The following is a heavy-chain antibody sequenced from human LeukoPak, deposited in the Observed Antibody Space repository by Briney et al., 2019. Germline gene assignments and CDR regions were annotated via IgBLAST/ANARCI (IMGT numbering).Heavy chain of an antibody. V-gene: IGHV1-46*01. J-gene: IGHJ3*02. CDR2: INPSGGTT. Sequence: ASVKVSCKASGYIFTGYYMHWVRQAPGQGLEWMGIINPSGGTTSYAQKFQGRVTMTRDMSTSTVYMELSSLRSEDTAVYYCARLGMYSSSSQEDAFDIWGQGTVVTVSS. CDR3: ARLGMYSSSSQEDAFDI. D-gene: IGHD6-6*01. CDR1: GYIFTGYY.